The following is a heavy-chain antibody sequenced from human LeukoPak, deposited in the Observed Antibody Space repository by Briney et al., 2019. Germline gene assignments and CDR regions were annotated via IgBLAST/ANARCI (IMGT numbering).Heavy chain of an antibody. D-gene: IGHD2-21*02. CDR3: ARLRCDVGDCHSAGKNF. CDR1: GFTFTTYW. V-gene: IGHV3-74*01. J-gene: IGHJ4*02. Sequence: GGSLRLSCAAAGFTFTTYWMHWVRQAPGQGLVWVSRISSYGSSTNYADSVKGRFSIHRDNARNTVYLKMTSLRDEDTVVYFCARLRCDVGDCHSAGKNFWGQGTLVTVSS. CDR2: ISSYGSST.